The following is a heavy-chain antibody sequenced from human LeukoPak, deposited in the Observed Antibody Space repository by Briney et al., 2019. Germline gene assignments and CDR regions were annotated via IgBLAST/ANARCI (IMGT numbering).Heavy chain of an antibody. J-gene: IGHJ4*02. CDR2: INPNSGGT. CDR3: ARDYPRSLYSSGWYGNDY. D-gene: IGHD6-19*01. Sequence: GASVKVSCKASGYTFTGYYMHWVRQAPGQGLEWMGWINPNSGGTNYAQKFQGRVTMTRDTSISTAYMELSRLRSDDTAVYYCARDYPRSLYSSGWYGNDYWGQGALVTVSS. V-gene: IGHV1-2*02. CDR1: GYTFTGYY.